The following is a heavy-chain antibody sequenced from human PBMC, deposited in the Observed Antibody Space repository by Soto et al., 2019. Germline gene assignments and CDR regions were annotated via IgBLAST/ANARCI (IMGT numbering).Heavy chain of an antibody. Sequence: GGTLRLSCAASGFTVSSNYMSWVRQAPGKGLEWVSVIYSGGSTYYAGSVKGRFTISRDNSKNTLYLQMNSLRAEDTAVYYCARETTYYDFWSGLGMDVWGQGTTVTVSS. CDR3: ARETTYYDFWSGLGMDV. CDR1: GFTVSSNY. J-gene: IGHJ6*02. CDR2: IYSGGST. V-gene: IGHV3-53*01. D-gene: IGHD3-3*01.